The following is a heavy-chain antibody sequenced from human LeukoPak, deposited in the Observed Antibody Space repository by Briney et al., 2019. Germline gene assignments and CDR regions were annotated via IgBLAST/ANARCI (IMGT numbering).Heavy chain of an antibody. CDR2: IIPIFGTA. CDR1: GGTFSSYA. CDR3: ARDVFRGGSCCGFDP. J-gene: IGHJ5*02. D-gene: IGHD2-15*01. Sequence: ASVKVSSKASGGTFSSYAISWVRQAPGQGLEWMGGIIPIFGTANYAQKFQGRVTITADESTSTAYMELSSLRSEDTAVYYCARDVFRGGSCCGFDPWGQGTLVTVSS. V-gene: IGHV1-69*01.